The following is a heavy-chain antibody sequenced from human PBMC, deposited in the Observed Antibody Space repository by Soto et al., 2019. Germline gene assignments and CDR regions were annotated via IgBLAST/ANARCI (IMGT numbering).Heavy chain of an antibody. CDR1: GYTFTNYD. CDR2: INIYNGDT. Sequence: ASVKVSCKASGYTFTNYDITWVRQAPGQGLEWMGWINIYNGDTNYAQKFQDRVTMTTDTATSTAYMELRSLRSDDTAVYYCARVRGDYDYVWGSYRYYYFDYWGQGTLVTVSS. V-gene: IGHV1-18*01. D-gene: IGHD3-16*02. J-gene: IGHJ4*02. CDR3: ARVRGDYDYVWGSYRYYYFDY.